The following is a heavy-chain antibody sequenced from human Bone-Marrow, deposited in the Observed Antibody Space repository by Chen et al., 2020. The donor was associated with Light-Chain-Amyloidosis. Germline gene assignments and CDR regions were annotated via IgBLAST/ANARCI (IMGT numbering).Heavy chain of an antibody. CDR2: IYTSGST. CDR1: DGSITSGVYY. J-gene: IGHJ6*03. CDR3: ARDRLARAGYCSGGSCYGRPSYYMDV. Sequence: QVQLQESGPRLVKPSQTLTLTCTVSDGSITSGVYYWSWIRQPAGKGLEWIGRIYTSGSTNYNPSLKSRVTISVDTSKNQFSLKLSSVTAADTAVYYCARDRLARAGYCSGGSCYGRPSYYMDVWGKGTTVTVSS. D-gene: IGHD2-15*01. V-gene: IGHV4-61*02.